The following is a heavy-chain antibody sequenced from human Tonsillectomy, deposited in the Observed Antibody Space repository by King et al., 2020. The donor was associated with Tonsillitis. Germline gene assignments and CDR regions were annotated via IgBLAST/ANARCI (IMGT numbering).Heavy chain of an antibody. J-gene: IGHJ4*02. V-gene: IGHV4-4*02. Sequence: QLQESGPGLVKPSGTLSLTCTVSGGSISSSNWWTWVRQSPGKGLEGIGEIFHSGSTNYSPSLKCRVTISLDKSKNQFSLKLSSVTAADTAVYYCALSSEWSLDNWGQGTLVTVSS. CDR1: GGSISSSNW. CDR2: IFHSGST. CDR3: ALSSEWSLDN. D-gene: IGHD6-19*01.